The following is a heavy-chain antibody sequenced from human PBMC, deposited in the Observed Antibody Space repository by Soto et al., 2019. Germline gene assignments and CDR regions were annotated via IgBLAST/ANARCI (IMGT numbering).Heavy chain of an antibody. D-gene: IGHD2-21*01. CDR3: AREDIVVVIATPHDDAFDI. J-gene: IGHJ3*02. Sequence: KTGGSLRLSCAASGFTFSSYSMNWVRQAPGRGLEWVSSISSSSSYIYYADSVKGRFTISRDNAKNSLYLQMNSLRAEDTAVYYCAREDIVVVIATPHDDAFDIWGQGTMVTVSS. CDR2: ISSSSSYI. CDR1: GFTFSSYS. V-gene: IGHV3-21*01.